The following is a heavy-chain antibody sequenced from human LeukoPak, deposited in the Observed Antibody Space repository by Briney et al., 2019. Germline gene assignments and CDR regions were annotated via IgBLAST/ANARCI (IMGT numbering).Heavy chain of an antibody. V-gene: IGHV1-46*01. D-gene: IGHD3-10*01. J-gene: IGHJ4*02. CDR3: ATYTQSGAQGVNDY. Sequence: ASVKASCKASGYTFTNYYMHWVRQAPGQGLEWMGLIHPNDGDTKYAQEFQDRVTMTRDTSTSTVYMELSSLRSEDTAVYYCATYTQSGAQGVNDYWGQGTLVTVSS. CDR1: GYTFTNYY. CDR2: IHPNDGDT.